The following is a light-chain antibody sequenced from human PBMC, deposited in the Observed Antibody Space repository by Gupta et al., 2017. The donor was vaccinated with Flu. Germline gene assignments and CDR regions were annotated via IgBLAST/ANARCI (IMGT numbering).Light chain of an antibody. V-gene: IGKV1D-16*02. CDR1: QDIRRR. CDR2: AAS. J-gene: IGKJ2*01. CDR3: QHYLSSPRT. Sequence: DIKMTQSPSALCASIGETVTSTFRARQDIRRRLAWYQQRPEKAPKFLIYAASTLESGVPVRFSGSGSGTDFTLTISSLQPEDSATYYCQHYLSSPRTFGQGTKLEIK.